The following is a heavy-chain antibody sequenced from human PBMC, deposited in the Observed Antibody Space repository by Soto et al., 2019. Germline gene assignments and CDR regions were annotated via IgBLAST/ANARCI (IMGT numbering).Heavy chain of an antibody. D-gene: IGHD2-2*01. CDR3: ARDPAYCSSTSCPYYYYGMDV. J-gene: IGHJ6*02. CDR1: GFTFSSYS. Sequence: GGSLRLSCAASGFTFSSYSMNWVRQAPGKGLEWVSSISSSSSYIYYADSVKGRFTISRDNAKNSLYLQMNSLRAEDTAVYYCARDPAYCSSTSCPYYYYGMDVWGQGTTVTVSS. V-gene: IGHV3-21*01. CDR2: ISSSSSYI.